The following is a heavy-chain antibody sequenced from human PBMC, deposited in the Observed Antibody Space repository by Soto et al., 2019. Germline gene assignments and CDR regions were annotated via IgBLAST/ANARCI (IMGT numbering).Heavy chain of an antibody. CDR2: ISAYNANT. J-gene: IGHJ2*01. CDR1: GYTLTRYG. CDR3: AIDLFRYFDL. Sequence: QVHLVQSGAEVKKPGASVKVSCKASGYTLTRYGITWVRQAPGQGLEWMGSISAYNANTNYAQKLQGRLTMTTDTSTSTAYMELRSLTSDDTAVYYCAIDLFRYFDLWGRGTLVSVSS. V-gene: IGHV1-18*01. D-gene: IGHD3-10*01.